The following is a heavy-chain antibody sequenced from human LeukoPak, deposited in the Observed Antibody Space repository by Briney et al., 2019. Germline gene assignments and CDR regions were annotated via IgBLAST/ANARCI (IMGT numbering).Heavy chain of an antibody. V-gene: IGHV3-23*01. Sequence: GGSLRLSCAASGFTFGTYAMTWVRQAPGKGLECVSSINDNGRTTFYAHSVKGRFTISRDNSKHPLDLQMNSLRVEHTAVYFCAKVSLAAMVPLGSISWGQGTLVTVSS. D-gene: IGHD4/OR15-4a*01. CDR3: AKVSLAAMVPLGSIS. CDR1: GFTFGTYA. J-gene: IGHJ5*02. CDR2: INDNGRTT.